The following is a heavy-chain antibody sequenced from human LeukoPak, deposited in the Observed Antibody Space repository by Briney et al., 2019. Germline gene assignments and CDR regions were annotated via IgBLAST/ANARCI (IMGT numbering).Heavy chain of an antibody. Sequence: PGGSLRLSCAASGFSVGGNYMSWVRQAPGKGLEWVSLIYSDGSIFHAASVKGRFTMSRDNSRNTLDLQMNSLRVEDTAVYFCARDRRRLRGMNGDGDAFDIWGQGTMVTVSS. CDR3: ARDRRRLRGMNGDGDAFDI. J-gene: IGHJ3*02. V-gene: IGHV3-53*01. CDR2: IYSDGSI. D-gene: IGHD1-1*01. CDR1: GFSVGGNY.